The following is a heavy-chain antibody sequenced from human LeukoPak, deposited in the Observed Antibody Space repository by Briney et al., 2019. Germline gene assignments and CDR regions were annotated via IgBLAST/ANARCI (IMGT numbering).Heavy chain of an antibody. CDR1: GGSISSGGYY. V-gene: IGHV4-31*03. CDR2: IYYSGST. D-gene: IGHD3-22*01. J-gene: IGHJ4*02. CDR3: ARVSSLLHASFDY. Sequence: PSETLSLTCTVSGGSISSGGYYWSWIRQHPGKGLEWIGYIYYSGSTYYNPSLKSRVTISVDTSKNQFSLKLSSVTAADTAVYYCARVSSLLHASFDYWGQGTLVTVSS.